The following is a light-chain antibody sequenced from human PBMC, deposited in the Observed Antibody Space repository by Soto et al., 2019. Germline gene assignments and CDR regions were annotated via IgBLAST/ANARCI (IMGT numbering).Light chain of an antibody. J-gene: IGLJ2*01. CDR2: VNS. V-gene: IGLV1-40*01. Sequence: QSVLTQPPSVSGAPGQRGTISCTGSSSNIGAGYDVHWYQQLPGAAPKLLIYVNSNRPSGVPDRFSGSKSGTSASLVITGLQAEDEADYYCQSYDSSLSVVFGGGTKLTVL. CDR3: QSYDSSLSVV. CDR1: SSNIGAGYD.